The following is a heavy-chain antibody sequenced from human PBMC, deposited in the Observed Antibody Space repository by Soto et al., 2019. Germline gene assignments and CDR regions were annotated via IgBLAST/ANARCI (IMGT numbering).Heavy chain of an antibody. Sequence: PSETLSLTCTVSGGSISSSSYYWGWIRQPPGKGLEWIGSIYYSGSTYYNPSLKSRVTISVDTSKNQFSLKLSSVTAADTAVYYCARGLKTASGYDTYYFDYWGQGTLVTVSS. J-gene: IGHJ4*02. CDR2: IYYSGST. D-gene: IGHD5-12*01. CDR1: GGSISSSSYY. CDR3: ARGLKTASGYDTYYFDY. V-gene: IGHV4-39*07.